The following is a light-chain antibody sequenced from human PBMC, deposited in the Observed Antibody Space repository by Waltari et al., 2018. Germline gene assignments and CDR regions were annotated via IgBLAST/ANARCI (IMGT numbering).Light chain of an antibody. CDR1: SSKIGAGYD. CDR2: GNS. Sequence: QSVLTQPPSVSGAPGQRVTIPCTGHSSKIGAGYDVKWYQQLPGPAPKLLIYGNSNRPSGVPDRFSGSKSGTSASLAITGLQAEDEADYYCQSYDSSLSGYVFGTGTKVTVL. CDR3: QSYDSSLSGYV. J-gene: IGLJ1*01. V-gene: IGLV1-40*01.